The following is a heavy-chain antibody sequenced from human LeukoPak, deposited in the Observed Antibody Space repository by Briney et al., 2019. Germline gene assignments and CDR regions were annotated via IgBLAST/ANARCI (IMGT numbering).Heavy chain of an antibody. J-gene: IGHJ5*02. D-gene: IGHD3-22*01. CDR3: ARDNHYYDSSGHRNWFDP. CDR1: GGSISSGGYY. CDR2: IYYSGST. Sequence: SETLSLTCTVSGGSISSGGYYWSWIRRHPGKGLEWIGYIYYSGSTYYNPSLKSRVTISVDTSKNQFSLKLSSVTAADTAVYYCARDNHYYDSSGHRNWFDPWGQGTLVTVSS. V-gene: IGHV4-31*03.